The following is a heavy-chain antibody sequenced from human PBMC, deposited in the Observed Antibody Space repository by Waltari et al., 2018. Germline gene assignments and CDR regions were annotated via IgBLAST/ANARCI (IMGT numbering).Heavy chain of an antibody. CDR2: IYPGDSDS. Sequence: EVQLVQSGAEVKKPGESLKIYCKGSGYSFTSYWIGWVRQMPGKGLEWMGIIYPGDSDSRYSPSFQGQVTIAADKSISTAYLQWSSLKASDTAMYYCARQRYDHSSSWYRDDAFDIWGQGTMVTVSS. V-gene: IGHV5-51*01. CDR1: GYSFTSYW. CDR3: ARQRYDHSSSWYRDDAFDI. J-gene: IGHJ3*02. D-gene: IGHD6-13*01.